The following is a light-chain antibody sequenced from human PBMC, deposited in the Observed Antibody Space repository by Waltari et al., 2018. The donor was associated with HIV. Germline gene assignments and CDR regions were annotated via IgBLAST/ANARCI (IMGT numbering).Light chain of an antibody. Sequence: ERATLSCRASQSVSSYLAWYQQKPGQAPRLLIYDASNRATGIPARFSGSGSGTDFTLTISSLEPEDFAVYYCQQRSNWSWTFGQGTKVEIK. CDR1: QSVSSY. CDR2: DAS. CDR3: QQRSNWSWT. V-gene: IGKV3-11*01. J-gene: IGKJ1*01.